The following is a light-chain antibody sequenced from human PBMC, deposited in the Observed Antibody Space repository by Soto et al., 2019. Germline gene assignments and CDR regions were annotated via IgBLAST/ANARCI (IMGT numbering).Light chain of an antibody. CDR2: DVS. V-gene: IGLV2-14*03. CDR1: SSDVGGFNY. Sequence: QYVLTQPASVSGSPGESITISCTGTSSDVGGFNYVSWYQQHPGKAPKLMIFDVSNRPSGVSDRFSGSKSGNTASLTISGLQAEDEADYYCNSYTTTSTLCVFGTGTKVTVL. J-gene: IGLJ1*01. CDR3: NSYTTTSTLCV.